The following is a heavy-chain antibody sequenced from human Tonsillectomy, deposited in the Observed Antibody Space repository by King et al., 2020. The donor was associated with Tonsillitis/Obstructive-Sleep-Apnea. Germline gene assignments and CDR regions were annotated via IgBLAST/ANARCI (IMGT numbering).Heavy chain of an antibody. CDR3: ARELNSGFWGPDF. CDR1: GYTFNKYA. V-gene: IGHV7-4-1*02. CDR2: INTNTGSP. D-gene: IGHD6-19*01. Sequence: VQLVQSGSELKKPGASVKVSCKASGYTFNKYAMMWVRQAPGQGLEWMGWINTNTGSPTYAQGFTGRFVFSFDTSVSTAYLQISSLKAEDSAMYYCARELNSGFWGPDFWGQGTRVTVSS. J-gene: IGHJ4*02.